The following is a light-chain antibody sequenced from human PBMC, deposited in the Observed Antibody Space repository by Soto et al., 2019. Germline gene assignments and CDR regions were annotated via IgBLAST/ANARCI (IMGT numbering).Light chain of an antibody. CDR3: QQSSEATWT. Sequence: DIQMTQSPSSLSASVGDRVTITCRASQSISSYLHWYQQKPGKAPKLLIYAASSLQSGVPSRFSGSGSGSDFTLTISSLQPEDFATYYCQQSSEATWTFGQGTKVDI. J-gene: IGKJ1*01. V-gene: IGKV1-39*01. CDR1: QSISSY. CDR2: AAS.